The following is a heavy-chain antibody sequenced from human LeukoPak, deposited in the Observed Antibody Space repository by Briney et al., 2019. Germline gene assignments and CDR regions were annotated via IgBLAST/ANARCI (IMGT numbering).Heavy chain of an antibody. CDR3: AREYYGGTFDY. Sequence: SETLSLTCSVSGGSISSYYWSWIRQPPGKGLEWIGYLYYTGSTKYNPSLKGRVTISADTSKNQISLKLSSVTAADTAVYYRAREYYGGTFDYWGQGTLVTVSS. J-gene: IGHJ4*02. CDR2: LYYTGST. CDR1: GGSISSYY. D-gene: IGHD4-23*01. V-gene: IGHV4-59*01.